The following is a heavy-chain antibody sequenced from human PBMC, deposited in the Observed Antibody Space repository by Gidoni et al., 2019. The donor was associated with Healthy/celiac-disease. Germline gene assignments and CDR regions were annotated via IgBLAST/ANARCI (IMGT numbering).Heavy chain of an antibody. D-gene: IGHD2-15*01. J-gene: IGHJ4*02. CDR1: GGSFCGYY. V-gene: IGHV4-34*01. CDR2: INHSGST. CDR3: ARAFLGYCSGGSCLNLDY. Sequence: QVQLQQEGAGLLKPSETLSLTCAVYGGSFCGYYWSWIRQPPVKGLEWIVEINHSGSTNYNPSLKSRVTISVETSKKQFSLKLSSVTAADTAVYYCARAFLGYCSGGSCLNLDYWGQGTLVTVSS.